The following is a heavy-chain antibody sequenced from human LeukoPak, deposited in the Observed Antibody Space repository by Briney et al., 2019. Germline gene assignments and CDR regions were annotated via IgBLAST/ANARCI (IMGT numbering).Heavy chain of an antibody. CDR2: ISASGGST. CDR1: GLTFSSYA. V-gene: IGHV3-23*01. Sequence: GGSLRLSCAASGLTFSSYAMIWVRQAPGKGLEWVSAISASGGSTYYADSVKGRFTISRDNSKNTLSLQMDSLRAEDTALYYCAKDQEKDHYYGSGSGYWGQGTLVTVSA. J-gene: IGHJ4*02. D-gene: IGHD3-10*01. CDR3: AKDQEKDHYYGSGSGY.